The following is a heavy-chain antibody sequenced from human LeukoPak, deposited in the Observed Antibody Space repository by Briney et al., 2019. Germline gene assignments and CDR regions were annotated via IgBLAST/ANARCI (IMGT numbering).Heavy chain of an antibody. V-gene: IGHV3-53*01. J-gene: IGHJ4*02. D-gene: IGHD2-2*03. CDR2: IYSGGST. CDR3: ARDRGYCSSTSCYVRSGIDY. CDR1: GFTVSSNY. Sequence: GGSLRLSCAASGFTVSSNYMSWVRQAPGKGLEWVSVIYSGGSTYYADSVKGRFTISRDNAKNSLYLQMNSLRAEDTAVYYCARDRGYCSSTSCYVRSGIDYWGQGTLVTVSS.